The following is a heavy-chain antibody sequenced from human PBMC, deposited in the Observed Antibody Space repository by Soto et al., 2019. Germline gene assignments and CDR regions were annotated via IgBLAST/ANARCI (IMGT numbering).Heavy chain of an antibody. CDR1: GGTFSSYA. V-gene: IGHV1-69*13. Sequence: SVKVSCKASGGTFSSYAISWVRQAPGQGLEWMGGIIPIFGTANYAQKFQGRVAITADESTSTAYMELSSLRSEDTAVYYCARVYYYDSSGSPDAFDIWGQGTMVTVSS. CDR3: ARVYYYDSSGSPDAFDI. D-gene: IGHD3-22*01. CDR2: IIPIFGTA. J-gene: IGHJ3*02.